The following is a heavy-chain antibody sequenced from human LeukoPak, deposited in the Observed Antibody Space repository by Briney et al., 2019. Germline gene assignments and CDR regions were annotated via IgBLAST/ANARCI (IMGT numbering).Heavy chain of an antibody. V-gene: IGHV4-39*07. CDR3: ARSSGYYDSSGHSFDY. CDR2: IYYSGST. CDR1: GGSISSSSYY. D-gene: IGHD3-22*01. Sequence: SETLSLTCTVSGGSISSSSYYWGWIRQPPGKGLEWIGSIYYSGSTYYNPSLKSRVTISVDTSKNQFSLKLSSVTGADTAVYYCARSSGYYDSSGHSFDYWGQGTLVTVSS. J-gene: IGHJ4*02.